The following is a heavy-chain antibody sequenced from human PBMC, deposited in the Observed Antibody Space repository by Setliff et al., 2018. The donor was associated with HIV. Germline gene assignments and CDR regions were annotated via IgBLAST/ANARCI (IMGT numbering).Heavy chain of an antibody. J-gene: IGHJ6*03. V-gene: IGHV3-21*01. Sequence: GGSLRLSCAASGFTFSSYSMTWVRQAPGKGLEWVSSIITSSSYTYYADSVKGRFTISRDNVKNSLYLQMNSLRAEDTAVYYCARDSGGWYPTGDYYYYYMDVWGKGTTFTVSS. D-gene: IGHD6-19*01. CDR3: ARDSGGWYPTGDYYYYYMDV. CDR2: IITSSSYT. CDR1: GFTFSSYS.